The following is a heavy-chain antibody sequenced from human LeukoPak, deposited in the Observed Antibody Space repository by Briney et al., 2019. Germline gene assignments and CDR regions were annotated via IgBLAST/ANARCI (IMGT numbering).Heavy chain of an antibody. CDR3: ARGGRVGADAFDI. D-gene: IGHD1-26*01. J-gene: IGHJ3*02. V-gene: IGHV1-2*02. CDR2: INPNSGGT. CDR1: GGTFSSYA. Sequence: ASVKVSCKASGGTFSSYAISWVRQAPGQGLEWMGWINPNSGGTNYAQKFQGRVTMTRDTSISTAYMELSRLRSDDTAVYYCARGGRVGADAFDIWGQGTMVTVSS.